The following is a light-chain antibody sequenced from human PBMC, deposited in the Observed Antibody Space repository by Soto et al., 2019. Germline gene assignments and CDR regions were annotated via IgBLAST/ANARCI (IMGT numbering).Light chain of an antibody. CDR2: LNSDGSH. CDR3: QTWGTGIAV. CDR1: SGHSSYA. J-gene: IGLJ7*01. Sequence: QLVLTQSPSASASLGASVKLTCTLSSGHSSYAIAWHQQQPEKGPRYLMKLNSDGSHSKGDGIPDRFSGSSSGAERYLTISSLQSEDEADYYCQTWGTGIAVLGGGTQLTVL. V-gene: IGLV4-69*01.